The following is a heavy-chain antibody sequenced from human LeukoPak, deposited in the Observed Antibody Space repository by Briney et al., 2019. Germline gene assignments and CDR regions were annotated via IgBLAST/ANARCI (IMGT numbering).Heavy chain of an antibody. CDR2: ISGSGGST. D-gene: IGHD3-9*01. CDR3: AKDIGRRYYDILTGYYDY. J-gene: IGHJ4*02. Sequence: GGSLRLSCAASGFTFSSYAMSWVRQAPGKGLEWVSAISGSGGSTYYADSVKGRFTISRDNSKNTLYLQMNSLRAEDTAVYYCAKDIGRRYYDILTGYYDYWGQGTLVTVSS. CDR1: GFTFSSYA. V-gene: IGHV3-23*01.